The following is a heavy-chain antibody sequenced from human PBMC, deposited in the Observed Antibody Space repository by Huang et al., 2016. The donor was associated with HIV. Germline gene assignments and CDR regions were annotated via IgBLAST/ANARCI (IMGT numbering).Heavy chain of an antibody. Sequence: QVQLVQSGAEVKKPGASVKVSCKASGYTFSTYDINWVRQAPGQGLEWMGWMNPNSGNTGYARKFQGRVTMTRSTSISTAYMELSRLRFEDTAVYYCATLPPVNYGRSGGRVRDYWGQGSLVTVSS. J-gene: IGHJ4*02. V-gene: IGHV1-8*01. CDR2: MNPNSGNT. D-gene: IGHD2-15*01. CDR1: GYTFSTYD. CDR3: ATLPPVNYGRSGGRVRDY.